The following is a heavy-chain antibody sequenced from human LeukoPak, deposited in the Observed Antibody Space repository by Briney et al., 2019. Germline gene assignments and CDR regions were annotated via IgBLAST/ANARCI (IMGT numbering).Heavy chain of an antibody. CDR1: GFTFSSQA. D-gene: IGHD2-21*01. J-gene: IGHJ4*02. CDR2: ISGSGDRK. V-gene: IGHV3-23*01. Sequence: PGGSLRLSCAASGFTFSSQAMTWVRQAPGKGLEWVSGISGSGDRKAYADSVKGRFSISRDNSKNTVYLQLNSLRAEDTAFYYCASFPRGDLGLIITDYWGQGALVTVSS. CDR3: ASFPRGDLGLIITDY.